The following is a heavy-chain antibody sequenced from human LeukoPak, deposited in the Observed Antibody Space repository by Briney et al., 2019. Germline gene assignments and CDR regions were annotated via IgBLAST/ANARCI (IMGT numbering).Heavy chain of an antibody. CDR2: MSAYDGDT. Sequence: ASVKVSCKASGYTFTRYGISWVRQAPGQELESMGWMSAYDGDTNYAQKLQGRVTMTTDTTTTTAYMELRSLRSDDTAVYYCGRDYYYIGNSGSYSDVFDIWGQGTMVTVSS. J-gene: IGHJ3*02. CDR1: GYTFTRYG. CDR3: GRDYYYIGNSGSYSDVFDI. D-gene: IGHD3-22*01. V-gene: IGHV1-18*01.